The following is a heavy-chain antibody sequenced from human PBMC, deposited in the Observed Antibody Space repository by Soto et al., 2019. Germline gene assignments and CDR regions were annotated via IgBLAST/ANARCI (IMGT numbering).Heavy chain of an antibody. D-gene: IGHD2-2*02. CDR1: GFTFSSYS. J-gene: IGHJ3*02. V-gene: IGHV3-21*06. Sequence: EAQLVESGGGLVKPGGSLRLSCVESGFTFSSYSMNWVRQAPGKGLEWVSSISAFSSPIFYADSLKGRFTISRDNAKNSLYLQMSSLRAEDTAMYYCVRGGRGYTRDDVFDIWGQGTMVTVSS. CDR3: VRGGRGYTRDDVFDI. CDR2: ISAFSSPI.